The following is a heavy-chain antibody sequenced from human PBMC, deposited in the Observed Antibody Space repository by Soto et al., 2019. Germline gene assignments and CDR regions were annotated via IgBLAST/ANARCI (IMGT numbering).Heavy chain of an antibody. J-gene: IGHJ5*02. D-gene: IGHD5-12*01. CDR2: TYYRSKWYN. V-gene: IGHV6-1*01. Sequence: KQSQTLSLTCAISGDSVSSNSAAWNWIRQSPSRGLEWLGRTYYRSKWYNDYAVSVKSRITINPDTSKNQFSLQLNSGTPEDTAVYYCARDAFTAVDIVATINNWFDPWGQGTLVTVSS. CDR3: ARDAFTAVDIVATINNWFDP. CDR1: GDSVSSNSAA.